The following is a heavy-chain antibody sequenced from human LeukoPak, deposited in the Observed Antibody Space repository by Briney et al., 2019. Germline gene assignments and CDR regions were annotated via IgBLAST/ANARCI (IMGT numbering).Heavy chain of an antibody. Sequence: GESLKISCQGFGYAFTTSWIGWVRQLPGKGLEWMAIIYSGNSDTKNSPSSQGQASFSTARSISTAYLQWSSLKASDAAIYYCAILNHPDGRVYWGQGTLVTVSS. J-gene: IGHJ4*02. CDR2: IYSGNSDT. V-gene: IGHV5-51*01. CDR3: AILNHPDGRVY. D-gene: IGHD5-24*01. CDR1: GYAFTTSW.